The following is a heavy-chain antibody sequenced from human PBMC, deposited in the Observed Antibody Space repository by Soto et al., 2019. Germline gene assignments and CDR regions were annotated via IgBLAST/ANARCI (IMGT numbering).Heavy chain of an antibody. D-gene: IGHD4-4*01. CDR3: ASGVASNSYGMDV. Sequence: QVQVVESGGSVVQPGRSLRLSCATSGFTFRSYGMHWVRQAPGKGLEWVSIIWYDGGNKYYADSVKGRFTISRDNSKNTLYLQMNSLRAEDTAVYYCASGVASNSYGMDVWGQGTTVTVSS. CDR1: GFTFRSYG. J-gene: IGHJ6*02. CDR2: IWYDGGNK. V-gene: IGHV3-33*01.